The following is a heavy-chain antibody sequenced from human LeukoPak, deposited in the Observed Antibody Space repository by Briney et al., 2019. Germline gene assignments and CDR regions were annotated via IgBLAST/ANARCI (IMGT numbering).Heavy chain of an antibody. CDR3: ARRVRSTEYFQH. Sequence: SETLSLTCTVSGGSISSYYWSWIRQPPGKGLEWIGSFYYSGTTYYYYNPSLKSRVTLFVDTSKNQFSLKLNSVTAADTAVYYCARRVRSTEYFQHWGQGTLVTVSS. V-gene: IGHV4-39*01. D-gene: IGHD1-1*01. CDR1: GGSISSYY. CDR2: FYYSGTT. J-gene: IGHJ1*01.